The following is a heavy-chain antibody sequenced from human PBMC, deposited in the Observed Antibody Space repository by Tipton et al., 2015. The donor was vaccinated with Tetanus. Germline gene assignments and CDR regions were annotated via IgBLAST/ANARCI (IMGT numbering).Heavy chain of an antibody. J-gene: IGHJ4*02. CDR1: GFRFDLYG. CDR3: ASSTVTR. D-gene: IGHD4-17*01. Sequence: GSLRLSCTASGFRFDLYGMSWVRQTPGKGLEWVSAIDWNGGSTGYADSVKGRFTISRDNAKNSLYLEMNSLRAEDTAFYHCASSTVTRWGPGTLVTVSS. V-gene: IGHV3-20*01. CDR2: IDWNGGST.